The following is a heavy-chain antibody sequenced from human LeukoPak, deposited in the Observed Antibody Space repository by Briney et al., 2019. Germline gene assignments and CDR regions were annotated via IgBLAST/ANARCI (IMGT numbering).Heavy chain of an antibody. CDR1: GGSISSYY. D-gene: IGHD3-22*01. Sequence: PSETLSLTCTVSGGSISSYYWSWIRQPPGKGLEWIGYIYYSGSTNYSPSLKSRVTISVDTSKNQFSLKLSSVTAADTAVYYCARARGDYDSSGSDFDYWGQGTLVTISS. J-gene: IGHJ4*02. CDR3: ARARGDYDSSGSDFDY. V-gene: IGHV4-59*01. CDR2: IYYSGST.